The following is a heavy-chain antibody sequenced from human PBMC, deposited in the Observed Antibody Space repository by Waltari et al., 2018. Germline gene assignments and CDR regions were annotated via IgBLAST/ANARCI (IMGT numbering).Heavy chain of an antibody. CDR3: VKYSGFDYFFDY. V-gene: IGHV3-30*18. D-gene: IGHD5-12*01. CDR2: ISNDGNNK. CDR1: GSRFSNCN. J-gene: IGHJ4*02. Sequence: QLQLVESGGGVVQPGRSLRLPCAASGSRFSNCNMHWVRQAPGQGLEWVAGISNDGNNKDYADSVKSRFTVSRENSKNTLYLQINSLRDDDTAVYYCVKYSGFDYFFDYWGLGTLVTVSS.